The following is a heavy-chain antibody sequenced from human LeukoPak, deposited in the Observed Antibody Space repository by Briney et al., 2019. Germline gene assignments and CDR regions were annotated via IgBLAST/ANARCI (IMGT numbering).Heavy chain of an antibody. J-gene: IGHJ5*02. CDR1: GFTFSSYA. CDR2: ISGSGGST. V-gene: IGHV3-23*01. D-gene: IGHD2-15*01. Sequence: PGGSLRLSCAASGFTFSSYAMSWVRQAPGKGLEWVSAISGSGGSTYYADSVKGRFTISRDNSKNTLYLQMNSLRAEDTAVYYCPLKDIVVGVAATNNWFAPGGQGTLVTVSS. CDR3: PLKDIVVGVAATNNWFAP.